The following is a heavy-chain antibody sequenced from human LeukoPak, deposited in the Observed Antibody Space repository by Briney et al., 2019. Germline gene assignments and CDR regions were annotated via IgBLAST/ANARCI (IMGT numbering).Heavy chain of an antibody. CDR1: GGSISSGGYY. CDR3: ARAGVSGGSCHFDY. V-gene: IGHV4-31*03. J-gene: IGHJ4*02. CDR2: IYYRGST. D-gene: IGHD2-15*01. Sequence: PSETLSLTCTVSGGSISSGGYYWSWIRQHPGKGLEWIGYIYYRGSTYYNPSLKSRVTISVDTSKNQFSLKLSSVTAADTAVYYCARAGVSGGSCHFDYWGQGTLVTVSS.